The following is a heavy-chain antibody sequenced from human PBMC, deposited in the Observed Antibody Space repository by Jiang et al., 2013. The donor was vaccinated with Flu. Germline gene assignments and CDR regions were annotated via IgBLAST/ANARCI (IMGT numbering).Heavy chain of an antibody. CDR2: INPSGGST. D-gene: IGHD5-12*01. J-gene: IGHJ3*02. V-gene: IGHV1-46*03. Sequence: GAEVKKPGASVKVSCKASGYTFTSYYMHWVRQAPGQGLEWMGIINPSGGSTSYAQKFQGRVTMTRDTSTSTVYMELSSLRSEDTAVYYCAQIISGYEKNDAFDIWGQGTMVTVSS. CDR3: AQIISGYEKNDAFDI. CDR1: GYTFTSYY.